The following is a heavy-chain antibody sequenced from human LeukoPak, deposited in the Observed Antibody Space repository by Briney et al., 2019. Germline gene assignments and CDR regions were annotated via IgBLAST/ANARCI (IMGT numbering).Heavy chain of an antibody. V-gene: IGHV3-30*03. J-gene: IGHJ4*02. Sequence: GGSLRLSCAASGFVFGTYGMHWVRQAPGKGLEWVAIISYDGSDTYYADPVKGRFTISRDNSKNTLHLQMNSLRAEDTAVYYCARDQYSYAHAAHWGQGTLVTVSS. CDR3: ARDQYSYAHAAH. CDR1: GFVFGTYG. D-gene: IGHD5-18*01. CDR2: ISYDGSDT.